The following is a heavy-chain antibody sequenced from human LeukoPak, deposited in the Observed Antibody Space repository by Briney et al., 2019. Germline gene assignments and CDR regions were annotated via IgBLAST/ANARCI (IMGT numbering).Heavy chain of an antibody. CDR1: GYTFTGYY. CDR2: INPNSGDT. Sequence: ASVKVSCKASGYTFTGYYMHWVRQAPGQGLEWMGWINPNSGDTNSAQKFQGRVTMTRDTSINTAYMELSRLTSDDTAVYYCARAPAYGSSWYLVDYWGQGTLVTVSS. V-gene: IGHV1-2*02. CDR3: ARAPAYGSSWYLVDY. D-gene: IGHD6-13*01. J-gene: IGHJ4*02.